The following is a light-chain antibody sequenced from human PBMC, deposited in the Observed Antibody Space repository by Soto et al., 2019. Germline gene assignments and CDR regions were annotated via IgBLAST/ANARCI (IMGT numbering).Light chain of an antibody. CDR2: GAS. Sequence: EIVLTQSPGTLSLSPGERATLSCRASQSVSSSYLAWYQQKPGQAPRLLIYGASSRATGIPDRFSGSGSGTGFILTISRLEPEDFAAYYCQQYSSSPWTFGQGTKVEIK. CDR1: QSVSSSY. J-gene: IGKJ1*01. V-gene: IGKV3-20*01. CDR3: QQYSSSPWT.